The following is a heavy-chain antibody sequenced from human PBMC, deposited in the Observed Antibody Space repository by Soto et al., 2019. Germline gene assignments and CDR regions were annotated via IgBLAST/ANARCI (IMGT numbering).Heavy chain of an antibody. D-gene: IGHD1-7*01. CDR2: IYYSGST. CDR1: GGSVSSGSYY. V-gene: IGHV4-61*01. CDR3: ARAGYGRITGTTDWFDP. Sequence: PSETLSLTCTVSGGSVSSGSYYWSWIRQPPGKGLEWIGYIYYSGSTNYNPSLKSRVTISVDTSKNQFSLKLSSVTAADTAVYYCARAGYGRITGTTDWFDPWGQGTLVTVSS. J-gene: IGHJ5*02.